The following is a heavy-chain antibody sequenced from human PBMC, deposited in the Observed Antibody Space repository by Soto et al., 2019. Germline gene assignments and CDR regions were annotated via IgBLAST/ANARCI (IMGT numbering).Heavy chain of an antibody. D-gene: IGHD2-21*02. J-gene: IGHJ3*01. CDR1: GYTFTDYY. V-gene: IGHV1-2*02. Sequence: QVHLVQSGAEVKKPGASVKVSCKASGYTFTDYYMHWVRQAPGQGLEWMGWINPNTGGTNYAQEFQGRVTMTRDTSTTTAYMELSRLRSDDTAVYYCAKGFIVVVTAIRPDDNFDVWGQGTMVTVSS. CDR3: AKGFIVVVTAIRPDDNFDV. CDR2: INPNTGGT.